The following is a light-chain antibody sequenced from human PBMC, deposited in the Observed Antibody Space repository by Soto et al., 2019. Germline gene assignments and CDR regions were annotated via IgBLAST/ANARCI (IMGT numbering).Light chain of an antibody. Sequence: EIVMTQSPATLSVSPGERAILSCRASQTVTNNLAWYHQKPGQAPRLLIYGASTRVTGIPARFSGSGSGTDFTLIISSLQSEDSAVYYCQQYNSWLWTFGQGTKVDIK. CDR2: GAS. V-gene: IGKV3-15*01. CDR1: QTVTNN. CDR3: QQYNSWLWT. J-gene: IGKJ1*01.